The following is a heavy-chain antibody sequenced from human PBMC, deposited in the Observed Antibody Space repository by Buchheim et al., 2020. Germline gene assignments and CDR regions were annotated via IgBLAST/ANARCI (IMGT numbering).Heavy chain of an antibody. J-gene: IGHJ4*02. Sequence: QVQLVQSGAEVKKPGASVKVSCKASGYTFTGYYMHWVRQAPGQGLEWMGWINPNSGGTNYAQKFQGRVTMTRDTSISAADMELSRLRSDDTAVYYCARESAIDYGDYSRGPENYFDYWGQGTL. CDR3: ARESAIDYGDYSRGPENYFDY. D-gene: IGHD4-17*01. V-gene: IGHV1-2*02. CDR2: INPNSGGT. CDR1: GYTFTGYY.